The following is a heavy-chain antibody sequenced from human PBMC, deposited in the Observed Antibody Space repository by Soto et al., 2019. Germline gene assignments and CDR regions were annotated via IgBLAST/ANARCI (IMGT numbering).Heavy chain of an antibody. CDR3: VSDRGYGHASVTYS. Sequence: QAQLVESGGGVVQPGRSLRLSCAASGFTFSSYGMHWVRQAPGTGLEWVAVISYDGGLQHYADSVKGRFTISRDNSKYMVLPQMNSLRAEDTAVYYCVSDRGYGHASVTYSWGQGTLVSVSS. J-gene: IGHJ4*02. V-gene: IGHV3-30*03. CDR1: GFTFSSYG. CDR2: ISYDGGLQ. D-gene: IGHD5-18*01.